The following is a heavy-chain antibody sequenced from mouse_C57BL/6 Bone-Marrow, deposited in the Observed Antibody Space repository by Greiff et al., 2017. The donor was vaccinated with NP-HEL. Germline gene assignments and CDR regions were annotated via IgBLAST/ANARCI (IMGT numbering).Heavy chain of an antibody. CDR2: IYPGSGST. Sequence: VQLQQPGAELVKPGASVKMSCKASGYTFTSYWITWVKQRPGQGLERIGDIYPGSGSTNYNEKFKSKATLTVDTSSSTAYMQLSSLTSEDSAVYYCARRGLRRGYAMDYWGQGTSVTVSS. CDR1: GYTFTSYW. CDR3: ARRGLRRGYAMDY. D-gene: IGHD2-4*01. V-gene: IGHV1-55*01. J-gene: IGHJ4*01.